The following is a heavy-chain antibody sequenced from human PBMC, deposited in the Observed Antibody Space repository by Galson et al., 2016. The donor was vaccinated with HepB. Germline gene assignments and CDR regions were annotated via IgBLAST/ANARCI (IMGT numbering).Heavy chain of an antibody. Sequence: ETLSLTCTVSGGSISSSSYHWAWIRQPPGKGLEWVGSIYYSGTTYYNPSLKSRVAISVDTSRNQFSLRLSSVTAADRAVYYCARDIVVVLTATGYYGMDVWGQGTTVTVSS. CDR1: GGSISSSSYH. J-gene: IGHJ6*02. D-gene: IGHD2-15*01. V-gene: IGHV4-39*07. CDR3: ARDIVVVLTATGYYGMDV. CDR2: IYYSGTT.